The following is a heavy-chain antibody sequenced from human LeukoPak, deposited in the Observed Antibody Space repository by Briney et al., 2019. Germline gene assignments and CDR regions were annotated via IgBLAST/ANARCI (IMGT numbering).Heavy chain of an antibody. CDR1: GYTLTELS. V-gene: IGHV1-24*01. D-gene: IGHD2-2*01. Sequence: ASVKVSCKVSGYTLTELSMHWVRQAPGKGLEWMGGFDPEDGETIYAQKFQGRVTMTRNTSISTAYMELSNLRSEDTAVYYCARRLYCSSTSCPRWFDPWGQGTLVTVSS. CDR2: FDPEDGET. J-gene: IGHJ5*02. CDR3: ARRLYCSSTSCPRWFDP.